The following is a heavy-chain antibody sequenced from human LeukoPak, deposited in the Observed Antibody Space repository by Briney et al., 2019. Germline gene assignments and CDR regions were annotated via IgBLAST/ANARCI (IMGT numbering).Heavy chain of an antibody. J-gene: IGHJ4*02. CDR2: INHSGST. Sequence: SETLSLTCAVYGGSFSGYYWSWIRQPPGKGLEWIGEINHSGSTNYNPSLKSRVTISVDTSKNQFSLKLSSVTAADTAVYYCARHRGYSSSWPVRDWGQGTLVTVSS. D-gene: IGHD6-13*01. V-gene: IGHV4-34*01. CDR3: ARHRGYSSSWPVRD. CDR1: GGSFSGYY.